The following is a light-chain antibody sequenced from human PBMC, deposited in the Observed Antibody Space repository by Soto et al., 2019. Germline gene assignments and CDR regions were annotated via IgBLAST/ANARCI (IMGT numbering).Light chain of an antibody. Sequence: QSVLTQSPSASASLGASVKLTCTLSSGHSSYAIAWHQQQPEKGPRYLMKLNSDGSHSKGDGIPDRFSGSSSGAARYLTIARLQSEDEADYYCQTWGTGVVFGGGTKLTVL. CDR1: SGHSSYA. CDR2: LNSDGSH. J-gene: IGLJ2*01. V-gene: IGLV4-69*01. CDR3: QTWGTGVV.